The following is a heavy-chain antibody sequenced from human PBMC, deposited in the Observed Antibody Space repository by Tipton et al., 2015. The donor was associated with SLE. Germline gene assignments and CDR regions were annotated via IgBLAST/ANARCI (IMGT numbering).Heavy chain of an antibody. Sequence: TLSLTCAVYGGSFSGYYWSWIRQPPGKGLEWIGEINHSGSTNYNPSLKSRVTISVDTSKNQFSLKLSSVTAADTAVYYCASGHSLGVWGKGTTVTVSS. V-gene: IGHV4-34*01. CDR3: ASGHSLGV. CDR2: INHSGST. CDR1: GGSFSGYY. D-gene: IGHD2-15*01. J-gene: IGHJ6*04.